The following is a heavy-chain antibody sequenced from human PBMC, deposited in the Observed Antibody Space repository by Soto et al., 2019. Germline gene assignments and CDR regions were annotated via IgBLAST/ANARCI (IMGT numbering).Heavy chain of an antibody. J-gene: IGHJ6*02. CDR1: GYTFTSYD. D-gene: IGHD3-10*01. V-gene: IGHV1-8*01. CDR2: MNPNSGNT. Sequence: QVQLVQSGAEVKKPGASVKVSCKASGYTFTSYDINWVRQATGQGLEWMGWMNPNSGNTGYAQKFQGXXTXTXSTSISTAYMELSSLRSEDTAVYYCARVRYYYGMDVWGQGTTVTVSS. CDR3: ARVRYYYGMDV.